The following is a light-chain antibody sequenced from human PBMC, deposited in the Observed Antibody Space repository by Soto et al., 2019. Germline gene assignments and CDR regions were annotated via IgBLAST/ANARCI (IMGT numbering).Light chain of an antibody. Sequence: EIVMTQSPATLSVSPGERVTLSCRASQSVGSNFAWYQQKPGQAPSLLIYTASTRATGVPARFSGSGSGTEFTLTISGLQSEDFAVYYCQQYENWPRTFGQGTKVDIK. CDR3: QQYENWPRT. CDR1: QSVGSN. J-gene: IGKJ1*01. CDR2: TAS. V-gene: IGKV3-15*01.